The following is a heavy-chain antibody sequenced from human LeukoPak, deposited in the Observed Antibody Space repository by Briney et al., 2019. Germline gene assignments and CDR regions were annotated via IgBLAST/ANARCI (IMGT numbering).Heavy chain of an antibody. V-gene: IGHV3-30*02. CDR2: IRHDGSNK. D-gene: IGHD3-10*01. CDR1: GFPFSSYA. J-gene: IGHJ4*02. CDR3: AKSQYYYGSGSPFDY. Sequence: GGSLRLSCAASGFPFSSYAMHWVRRAPGKGLEWVAFIRHDGSNKYHIDSVKGRFTISRDNSKNTLYLQMNSLRAEDTAVYYCAKSQYYYGSGSPFDYWGQGTLVTVSS.